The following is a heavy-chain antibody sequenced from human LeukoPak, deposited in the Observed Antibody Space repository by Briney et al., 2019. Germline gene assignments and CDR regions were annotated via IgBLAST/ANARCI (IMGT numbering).Heavy chain of an antibody. CDR2: IYHSGHT. D-gene: IGHD6-13*01. V-gene: IGHV4-39*01. J-gene: IGHJ4*02. CDR1: GGSISSSSHY. Sequence: SETLSLTCAVSGGSISSSSHYWGWIRQPPGKRLEWIGSIYHSGHTYYNPSLKSRVTISVDTSKNQFSLRLSSVTAADMAVYFCARLGYSVSWTDCWGQGTLVTVSS. CDR3: ARLGYSVSWTDC.